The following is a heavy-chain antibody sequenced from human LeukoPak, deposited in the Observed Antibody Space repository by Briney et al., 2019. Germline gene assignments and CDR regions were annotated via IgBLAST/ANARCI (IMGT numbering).Heavy chain of an antibody. V-gene: IGHV1-69*05. CDR1: GGTFCSYA. J-gene: IGHJ4*02. D-gene: IGHD1-26*01. CDR2: IIPIFGTA. CDR3: AREVGAPRGYFDY. Sequence: SVKVSCKASGGTFCSYAISWVRQAPGQGLEWMGRIIPIFGTANYAQKFQGRVTITTDESTSTAYMELSSLRSEDTAVYYCAREVGAPRGYFDYWGQGTLVTVSS.